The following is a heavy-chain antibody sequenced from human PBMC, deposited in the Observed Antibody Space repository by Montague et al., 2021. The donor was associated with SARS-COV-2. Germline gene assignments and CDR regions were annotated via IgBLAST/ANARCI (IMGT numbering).Heavy chain of an antibody. V-gene: IGHV4-39*01. CDR2: INYSRST. D-gene: IGHD5-12*01. Sequence: SETLSLTCTVSGGSISSSNYYWVWIRQPPGKGREWIVSINYSRSTYYNPSLKSRVTIAVDTSKNQFSLKLSSATAADTAVYYCARRGYSCCDYHLLVDYWGQGTLVTVSS. CDR3: ARRGYSCCDYHLLVDY. J-gene: IGHJ4*02. CDR1: GGSISSSNYY.